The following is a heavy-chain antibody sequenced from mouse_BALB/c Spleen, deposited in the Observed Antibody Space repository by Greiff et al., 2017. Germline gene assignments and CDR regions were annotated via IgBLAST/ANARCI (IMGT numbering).Heavy chain of an antibody. V-gene: IGHV7-3*02. J-gene: IGHJ2*01. Sequence: EVMLVESGGGLVQPGGSLRLSCATSGFTFTDYYMSWVRQPPGKALEWLGFIRNKANGYTTEYSASVKGRFTISRDNSQSILYLQMNTLRAEDSATYYCARTGTRLDYWGQGTTLTVSS. D-gene: IGHD4-1*01. CDR3: ARTGTRLDY. CDR1: GFTFTDYY. CDR2: IRNKANGYTT.